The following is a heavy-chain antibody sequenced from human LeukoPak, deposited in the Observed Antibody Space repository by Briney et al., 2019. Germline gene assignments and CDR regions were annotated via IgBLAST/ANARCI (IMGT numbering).Heavy chain of an antibody. D-gene: IGHD3-22*01. CDR2: IIPIFGTA. CDR3: ARDHPYYYDSSGPFDY. V-gene: IGHV1-69*06. J-gene: IGHJ4*02. Sequence: GASVKVSCKASGGTFSNYAISWVRQAPGQGLEWMGGIIPIFGTANYAQKFRGRVTITADKSTRTAYMELSGLRSEDTAVYYCARDHPYYYDSSGPFDYWGQGTLVTVSS. CDR1: GGTFSNYA.